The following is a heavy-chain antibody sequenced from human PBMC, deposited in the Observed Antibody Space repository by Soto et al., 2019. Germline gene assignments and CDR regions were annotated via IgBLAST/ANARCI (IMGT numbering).Heavy chain of an antibody. D-gene: IGHD6-13*01. CDR3: AKDGGMAAVVSLDWFAP. J-gene: IGHJ5*02. CDR2: ISGSGGST. Sequence: GGSLRLSCAASGFTFSSYAMSWVRQAPGKGLEWVSAISGSGGSTYYADSVKGRFTISRDNSKNTLYLQMNSLRAEDTAVYYCAKDGGMAAVVSLDWFAPWGQGTLVTVSS. CDR1: GFTFSSYA. V-gene: IGHV3-23*01.